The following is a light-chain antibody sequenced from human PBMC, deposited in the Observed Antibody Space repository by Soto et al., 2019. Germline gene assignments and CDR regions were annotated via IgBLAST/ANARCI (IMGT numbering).Light chain of an antibody. V-gene: IGLV1-44*01. CDR3: AAWDDSLNGVI. CDR1: SSNIGSHT. J-gene: IGLJ2*01. CDR2: SNN. Sequence: QSVLTQPPSAFGTPGQRITISCSGSSSNIGSHTVNWHQQVPGTAPKLLIYSNNERPSGVPDRFSGSKSGTSASLAISGLQSGDEADYYCAAWDDSLNGVIFGGGTKVTVL.